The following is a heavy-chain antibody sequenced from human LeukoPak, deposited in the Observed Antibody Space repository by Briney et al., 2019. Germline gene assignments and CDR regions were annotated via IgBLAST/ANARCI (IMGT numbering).Heavy chain of an antibody. J-gene: IGHJ6*02. CDR2: IYFSGTT. Sequence: SETLSLTCTVSGGSIGNYYWSWLRQPPGKGLEWIGYIYFSGTTNINPSLKSRVTISVDMSKNQFSLKLSSVTAADTAVYYCAREEPQTTVPEGLDVWGQGTTVTVSS. D-gene: IGHD4-17*01. CDR3: AREEPQTTVPEGLDV. CDR1: GGSIGNYY. V-gene: IGHV4-59*01.